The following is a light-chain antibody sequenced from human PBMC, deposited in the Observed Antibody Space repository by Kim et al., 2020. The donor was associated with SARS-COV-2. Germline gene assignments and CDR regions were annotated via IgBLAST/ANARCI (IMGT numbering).Light chain of an antibody. CDR2: DNN. V-gene: IGLV6-57*01. CDR1: SGSIASNY. J-gene: IGLJ3*02. CDR3: QSYDRTDVV. Sequence: NFMLTQTHSVSESPGKSVTISCTRSSGSIASNYVQWFQQRPGSPPTSVIYDNNQRPSGVPDRFSGSIDTSSNSAPLTISGLKTEDEADYYCQSYDRTDVVFGGGTQLTVL.